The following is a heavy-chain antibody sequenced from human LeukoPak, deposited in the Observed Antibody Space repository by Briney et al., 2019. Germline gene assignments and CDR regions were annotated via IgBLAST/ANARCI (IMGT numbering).Heavy chain of an antibody. J-gene: IGHJ4*02. Sequence: ASVKVSCTASGNTFSGYYLHWVRQAPGQGLEWMGWMNPSGGTNQAQKFQGRVTMTRDTSISTAYMEVSRLRSDDTAVYYCARRGFGSGSYLDSWGQGTLVTVSS. CDR1: GNTFSGYY. CDR2: MNPSGGT. V-gene: IGHV1-2*02. CDR3: ARRGFGSGSYLDS. D-gene: IGHD3-10*01.